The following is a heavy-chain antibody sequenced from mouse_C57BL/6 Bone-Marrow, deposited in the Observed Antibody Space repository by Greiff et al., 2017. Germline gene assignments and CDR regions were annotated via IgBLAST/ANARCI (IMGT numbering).Heavy chain of an antibody. CDR3: ARHRYYGSSYGWYFDV. V-gene: IGHV5-2*01. CDR2: INSDGGST. D-gene: IGHD1-1*01. Sequence: EVQGVESGGGLVQPGESLKLSCESNEYEFPSHDMSWVRKTPEKRLELVAAINSDGGSTYYPDTMERRFIISSDNTKKTLYLQMSSLRSEDTALYYCARHRYYGSSYGWYFDVWGTGTTVTVSS. CDR1: EYEFPSHD. J-gene: IGHJ1*03.